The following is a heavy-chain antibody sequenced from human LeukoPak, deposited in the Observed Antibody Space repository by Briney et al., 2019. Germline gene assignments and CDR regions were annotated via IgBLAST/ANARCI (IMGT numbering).Heavy chain of an antibody. J-gene: IGHJ6*03. D-gene: IGHD2-2*02. CDR2: ISGSGTTI. CDR1: RFIFSDYY. V-gene: IGHV3-11*04. CDR3: ARAPAGYCSGPTCNTEEGTYYYYYMDV. Sequence: GGSLRLSCAASRFIFSDYYMSWIRQAPGKGLEWISFISGSGTTIYYADSVKGRFTVSRDNAKNSLYLQMNSLRAEDTAVYYCARAPAGYCSGPTCNTEEGTYYYYYMDVWGKGTTVTVSS.